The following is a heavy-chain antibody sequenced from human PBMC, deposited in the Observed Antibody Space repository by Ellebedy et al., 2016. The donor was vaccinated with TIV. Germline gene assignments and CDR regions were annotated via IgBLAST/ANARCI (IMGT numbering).Heavy chain of an antibody. CDR1: GFSFSTYW. V-gene: IGHV3-74*01. CDR2: INTDGTIT. Sequence: GGSLRLSCAASGFSFSTYWMFWVRQAPGKGLAWVSRINTDGTITDYADSVKGRFTISRDNAKNTLYLQMNSLRADDTAVYYCARDYWGYWGQGTLVTVSS. D-gene: IGHD3-16*01. CDR3: ARDYWGY. J-gene: IGHJ4*02.